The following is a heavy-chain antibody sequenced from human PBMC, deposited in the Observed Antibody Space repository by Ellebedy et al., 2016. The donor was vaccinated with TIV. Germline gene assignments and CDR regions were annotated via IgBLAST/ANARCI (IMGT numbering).Heavy chain of an antibody. J-gene: IGHJ4*02. D-gene: IGHD2-2*01. CDR1: GFTFSSYD. Sequence: PGGSLSLSCAASGFTFSSYDMHWVRQAPGKGLEWLALISNDANNKYFADSVNGRFTISRDNSKNTLYLQMSSLRPEDTAVYFCAKVPVGFCSTPNCFYFDYWGQGTLLTVSS. CDR3: AKVPVGFCSTPNCFYFDY. CDR2: ISNDANNK. V-gene: IGHV3-30*18.